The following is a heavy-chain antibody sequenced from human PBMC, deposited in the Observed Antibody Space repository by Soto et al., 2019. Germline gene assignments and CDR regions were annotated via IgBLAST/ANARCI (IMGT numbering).Heavy chain of an antibody. CDR3: ASLPWANYYYYGIDV. J-gene: IGHJ6*02. D-gene: IGHD7-27*01. CDR2: MNPNSGNT. V-gene: IGHV1-8*01. Sequence: QVQLVQSGAEVKKPGASVKVSCKASGYTFTSYDINWVRQATGQGLEWMGWMNPNSGNTGYAQKFQGRVTMTRNTYISTAYMELSSLRSEDTAVYYCASLPWANYYYYGIDVWGQGTTVTVSS. CDR1: GYTFTSYD.